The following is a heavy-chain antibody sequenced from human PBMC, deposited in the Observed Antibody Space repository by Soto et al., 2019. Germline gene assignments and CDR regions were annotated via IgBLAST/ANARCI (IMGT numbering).Heavy chain of an antibody. CDR2: IYYSGST. CDR3: ARAEYGDYVEYFDY. J-gene: IGHJ4*02. D-gene: IGHD4-17*01. V-gene: IGHV4-31*03. CDR1: GGSISSGGYY. Sequence: SETLSLTCTVSGGSISSGGYYWSWIRQHPGKGLEWIGYIYYSGSTYYNPSLKSRVTISVDTSKNQFSLKLSSVTAADTAVCYCARAEYGDYVEYFDYCGQGTLVTVSS.